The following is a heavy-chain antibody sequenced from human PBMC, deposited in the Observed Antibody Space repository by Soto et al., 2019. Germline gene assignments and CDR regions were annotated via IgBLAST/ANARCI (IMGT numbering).Heavy chain of an antibody. V-gene: IGHV3-13*04. CDR2: IGTAGDT. CDR1: GFTFSSYA. D-gene: IGHD5-12*01. CDR3: ARVLSGYSGFEDYYDY. Sequence: SLRLSCAASGFTFSSYAMSWVRQPTGKGLEWVSAIGTAGDTYYPDSVKGRFTISRENAKNSLYLQMNSLRAGDTAVYYCARVLSGYSGFEDYYDYWGQGALVTVSS. J-gene: IGHJ4*02.